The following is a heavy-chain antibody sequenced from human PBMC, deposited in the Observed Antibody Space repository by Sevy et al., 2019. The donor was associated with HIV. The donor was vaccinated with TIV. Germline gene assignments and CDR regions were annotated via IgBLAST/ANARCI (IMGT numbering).Heavy chain of an antibody. J-gene: IGHJ4*02. Sequence: GGSLRLSCAASGFTFSSYSMNWVRQAPGKGLEWVSSISSSSSYIYYADSVKGRFTISRDNAKNSLYLQMNSLRAEDTAVYYCARDPPTVTTVGNSYWGQRTLVTVSS. D-gene: IGHD4-4*01. CDR3: ARDPPTVTTVGNSY. CDR2: ISSSSSYI. CDR1: GFTFSSYS. V-gene: IGHV3-21*01.